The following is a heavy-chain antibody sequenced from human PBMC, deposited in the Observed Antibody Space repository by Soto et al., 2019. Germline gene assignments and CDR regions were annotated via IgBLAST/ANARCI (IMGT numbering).Heavy chain of an antibody. CDR3: ASKPSSTSLFDL. D-gene: IGHD6-6*01. Sequence: VPKEPGTGLEWMGWISTYNCNKNYAQKLQNRVTMTTDTSTRTAYMELRRLRSDDSAFYYCASKPSSTSLFDLWGQGTLVIGSS. CDR2: ISTYNCNK. J-gene: IGHJ5*02. V-gene: IGHV1-18*01.